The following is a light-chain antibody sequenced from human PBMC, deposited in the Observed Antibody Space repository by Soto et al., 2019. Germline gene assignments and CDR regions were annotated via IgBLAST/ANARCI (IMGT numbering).Light chain of an antibody. CDR1: QSVSSSY. CDR2: GAS. Sequence: EIVLTQSPGTLSLSPGERATLSCRASQSVSSSYLAWYQQKPGQAPRLLIYGASSRATGIPDRFSGSGSGTDFTLTISRLEPDDFAVYYCQQYGSSPGTFGQGTKVDIK. V-gene: IGKV3-20*01. CDR3: QQYGSSPGT. J-gene: IGKJ1*01.